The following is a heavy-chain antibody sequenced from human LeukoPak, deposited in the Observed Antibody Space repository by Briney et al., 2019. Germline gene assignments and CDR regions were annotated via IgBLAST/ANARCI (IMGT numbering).Heavy chain of an antibody. J-gene: IGHJ6*03. D-gene: IGHD3-10*01. Sequence: PGGSLRLSCAASGFPFSSYAMSWVRQAPGKGLEWVSAISGSGGTTYYADSVKGRFTISRDNSKNTLYLQMNSLRAEDTAVYYCAKGSVRYYYYMDVWGKGTTVTISS. CDR3: AKGSVRYYYYMDV. V-gene: IGHV3-23*01. CDR2: ISGSGGTT. CDR1: GFPFSSYA.